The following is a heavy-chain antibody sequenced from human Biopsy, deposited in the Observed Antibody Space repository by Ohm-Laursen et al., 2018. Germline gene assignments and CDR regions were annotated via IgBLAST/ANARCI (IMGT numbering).Heavy chain of an antibody. V-gene: IGHV1-8*01. CDR3: ARGRLSGTRRALDI. Sequence: ASVTAARKASGYMFINYDIHCVRQASGQGLEWMGWMNPKSGDTVYAHKCQGRVTMARNASISTANMEMSSLRSEETAVYYCARGRLSGTRRALDIWGQGTMVTVSS. J-gene: IGHJ3*02. D-gene: IGHD1-7*01. CDR1: GYMFINYD. CDR2: MNPKSGDT.